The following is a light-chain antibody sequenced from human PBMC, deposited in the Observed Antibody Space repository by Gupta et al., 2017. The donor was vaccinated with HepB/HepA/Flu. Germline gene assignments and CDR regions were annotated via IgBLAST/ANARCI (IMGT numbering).Light chain of an antibody. J-gene: IGKJ5*01. CDR1: QSVSNN. CDR3: QHQNNCLIT. CDR2: GAS. V-gene: IGKV3-15*01. Sequence: EIVMTQSPATLSGSPGERATLSCRTSQSVSNNLAWYQQKPGQAPRLLIYGASTRTTGIPARFSGDGSGTKFTLTISSRQSEDFAVYYCQHQNNCLITFGQGTLMDIK.